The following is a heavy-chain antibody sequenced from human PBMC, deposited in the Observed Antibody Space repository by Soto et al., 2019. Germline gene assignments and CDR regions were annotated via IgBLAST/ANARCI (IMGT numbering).Heavy chain of an antibody. D-gene: IGHD5-12*01. V-gene: IGHV1-69*02. CDR3: ARGLFEYSGYDYSGYYFDY. CDR2: IIPILGIA. CDR1: GGTFSSYT. Sequence: SVKVSCKASGGTFSSYTISWVRQAPGQGLEWMGRIIPILGIANYAQKFQGGVTITADKSTSTAYMELSSLRSEDTAVYYCARGLFEYSGYDYSGYYFDYWGQGTLVTVSS. J-gene: IGHJ4*02.